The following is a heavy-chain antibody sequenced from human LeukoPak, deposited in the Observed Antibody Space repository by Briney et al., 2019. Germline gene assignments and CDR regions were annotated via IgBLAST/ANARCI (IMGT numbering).Heavy chain of an antibody. CDR1: GYTFTSYD. CDR3: ARGRGWGTLSYFDY. Sequence: GASVKVSCKASGYTFTSYDINWVRQATGQGLEWMGWMNPNSGDTGYAQKFQGRVTMTRNTSISTAYMELSSLRSEDTAVYYCARGRGWGTLSYFDYWGQGTLVTVSS. V-gene: IGHV1-8*01. J-gene: IGHJ4*02. D-gene: IGHD6-19*01. CDR2: MNPNSGDT.